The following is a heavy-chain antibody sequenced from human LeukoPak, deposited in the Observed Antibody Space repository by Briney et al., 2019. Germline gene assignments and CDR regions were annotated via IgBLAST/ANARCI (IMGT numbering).Heavy chain of an antibody. CDR2: ISHDGSNK. V-gene: IGHV3-30*18. D-gene: IGHD2-15*01. J-gene: IGHJ6*02. CDR1: GFTFSSYD. CDR3: ANSPYCSGGNSYYYGMDV. Sequence: GGSLRLSCAASGFTFSSYDMHWVRQAPGKGLEWVAVISHDGSNKYYADSVKGRFTISRDNSKNTLYLQMNSLRAEDTAVYYCANSPYCSGGNSYYYGMDVWGQGTTVTVSS.